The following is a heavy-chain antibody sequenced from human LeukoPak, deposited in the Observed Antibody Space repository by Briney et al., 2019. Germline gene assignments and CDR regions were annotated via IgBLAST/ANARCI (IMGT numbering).Heavy chain of an antibody. CDR2: IHPHGIF. CDR3: ARGRDRSKAGDL. J-gene: IGHJ5*02. V-gene: IGHV4-34*01. D-gene: IGHD5-24*01. Sequence: SETLSLTCDVYGGSCDDYYCSWIRQPPGKGLEWIGEIHPHGIFYYNSSLMSRVTISIDTSKSRFSLRLTSVTAADTAFYFCARGRDRSKAGDLWGQGSLVAVSS. CDR1: GGSCDDYY.